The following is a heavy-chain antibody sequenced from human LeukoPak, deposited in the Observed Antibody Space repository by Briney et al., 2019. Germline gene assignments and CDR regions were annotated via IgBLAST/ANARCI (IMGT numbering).Heavy chain of an antibody. J-gene: IGHJ4*02. CDR3: ARESSNGWIDY. CDR2: IWYDGSNK. CDR1: GFTFSSYG. D-gene: IGHD5-24*01. V-gene: IGHV3-33*01. Sequence: GGSLRLSCAASGFTFSSYGMHWVRQAPGKGLEWVAVIWYDGSNKLSADSVKGRFTISRDNSKNTLYLQMNSLRVEDTAVYYCARESSNGWIDYWGQGTLVTVSS.